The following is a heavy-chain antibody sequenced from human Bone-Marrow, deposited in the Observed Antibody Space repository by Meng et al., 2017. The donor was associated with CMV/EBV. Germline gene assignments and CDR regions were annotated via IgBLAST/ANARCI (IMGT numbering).Heavy chain of an antibody. CDR1: GGTFSSYA. CDR2: VIPIFGIA. D-gene: IGHD3-10*01. J-gene: IGHJ4*02. Sequence: SVKVSCKASGGTFSSYAISWVRQAPGQGLEWMGGVIPIFGIANYAQKFQGRVTITADKSTSTAYMELSSLRSEDTAVYYCARAHIRGVRIDYWGQGTLVTVSS. V-gene: IGHV1-69*10. CDR3: ARAHIRGVRIDY.